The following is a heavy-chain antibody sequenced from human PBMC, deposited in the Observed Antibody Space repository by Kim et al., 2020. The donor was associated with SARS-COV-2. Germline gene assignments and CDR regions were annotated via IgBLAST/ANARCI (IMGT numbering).Heavy chain of an antibody. CDR2: IYYSGST. Sequence: SETLSLTCTVSGGSISSSSYYWGWIRQPPGKGLEWIGSIYYSGSTYYNPSLKSRVTISVDTSKNQFSLKLSSVTAADTAVYYCARHSSNHSPVFGVVITPFDYWGQGTLVTVSS. CDR1: GGSISSSSYY. V-gene: IGHV4-39*01. D-gene: IGHD3-3*01. J-gene: IGHJ4*02. CDR3: ARHSSNHSPVFGVVITPFDY.